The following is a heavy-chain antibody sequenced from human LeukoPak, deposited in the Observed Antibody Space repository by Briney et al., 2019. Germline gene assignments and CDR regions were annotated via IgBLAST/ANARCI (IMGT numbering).Heavy chain of an antibody. CDR1: GYTFINYA. J-gene: IGHJ4*02. V-gene: IGHV1-3*03. CDR3: ARGPRAAADDY. Sequence: ASVKVSCKTSGYTFINYAINWGRQAPGQRPEWMGWINAGNGNTKYSQEFQGRVTITRDTSASTAYMELSSLRSEDTAVYYCARGPRAAADDYWGQGTLVTVSS. CDR2: INAGNGNT. D-gene: IGHD6-13*01.